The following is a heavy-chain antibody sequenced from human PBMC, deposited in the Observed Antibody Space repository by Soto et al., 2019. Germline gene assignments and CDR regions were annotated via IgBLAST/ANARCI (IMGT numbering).Heavy chain of an antibody. Sequence: VQLRESGPGQVKTLGTLSLTCAVSGVSMKTTNWWSWVRQPLDNGLEWLGEVFHSGITSYNPSLKSRATVSVYTSKNQFFLNLSSVTASDTAVYYFTKDEAGSPFSYWGQGALVTVSS. V-gene: IGHV4-4*02. CDR1: GVSMKTTNW. J-gene: IGHJ4*02. CDR3: TKDEAGSPFSY. CDR2: VFHSGIT. D-gene: IGHD2-15*01.